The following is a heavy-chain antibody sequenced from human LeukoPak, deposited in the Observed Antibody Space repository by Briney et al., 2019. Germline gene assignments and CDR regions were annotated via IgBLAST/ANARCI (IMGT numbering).Heavy chain of an antibody. D-gene: IGHD2-2*01. CDR1: GFTFSNYW. CDR2: INQDGSAT. V-gene: IGHV3-7*01. CDR3: ARNPAKVVPAVY. Sequence: QAGGSLRHSCAASGFTFSNYWMSWVRQAPGKGLEWVANINQDGSATYYVDSVKGRFTISRDSANNSLYLQMSSLRAEDTAVYYCARNPAKVVPAVYWGQGTLVTVSS. J-gene: IGHJ4*02.